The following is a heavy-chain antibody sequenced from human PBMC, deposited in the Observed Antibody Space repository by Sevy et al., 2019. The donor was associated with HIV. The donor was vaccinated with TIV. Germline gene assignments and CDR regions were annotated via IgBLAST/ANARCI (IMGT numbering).Heavy chain of an antibody. D-gene: IGHD6-19*01. Sequence: GGSLRLSCAASGFTFSSYEMNWVRQAPGKGLEWISYITLSGSSMYYADSVKGRFTISRDNAKNSLYLQMNSLRAEDTAVYYCARDRQGITVAVTAIDYRGQGTLVTVSS. CDR3: ARDRQGITVAVTAIDY. CDR2: ITLSGSSM. J-gene: IGHJ4*02. V-gene: IGHV3-48*03. CDR1: GFTFSSYE.